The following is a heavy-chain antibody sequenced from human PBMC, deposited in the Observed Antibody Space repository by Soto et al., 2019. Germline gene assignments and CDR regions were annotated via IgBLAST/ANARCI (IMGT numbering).Heavy chain of an antibody. D-gene: IGHD3-22*01. Sequence: QVQLVESGAEVKKPGASVKGSCKASGYTFTNYGISWVRQAPGQGLEWMGWISGYNGNTKYAQKFQGRVTMTIDTPTDTAYMDLRSLRSDDTAVYYCARDREYYYDSSGNYYYHYGMDVWCQGTTVTVS. CDR1: GYTFTNYG. J-gene: IGHJ6*02. CDR2: ISGYNGNT. CDR3: ARDREYYYDSSGNYYYHYGMDV. V-gene: IGHV1-18*04.